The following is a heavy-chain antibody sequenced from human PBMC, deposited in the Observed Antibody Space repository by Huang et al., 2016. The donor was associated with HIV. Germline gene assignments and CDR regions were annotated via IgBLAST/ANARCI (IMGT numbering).Heavy chain of an antibody. J-gene: IGHJ3*02. V-gene: IGHV3-74*01. CDR3: ARAGGFEI. CDR1: GFKFSNYW. Sequence: EEHLVESGGGLVQPGGSLRLSCEACGFKFSNYWMQWVRQAPGEGVMWVSRIKSDGRTTDYADSVKGRFTISRDNAKNTLYLQMSSRTAEDTAIYYCARAGGFEIWGQGTVVTVSS. CDR2: IKSDGRTT. D-gene: IGHD2-15*01.